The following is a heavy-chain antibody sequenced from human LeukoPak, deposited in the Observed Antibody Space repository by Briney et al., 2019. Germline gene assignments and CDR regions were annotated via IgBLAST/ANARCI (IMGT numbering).Heavy chain of an antibody. Sequence: GGSLRLSCAGSGFSFSTYDMLWVRQAPGKGLEWVSAIGSGGDTYYAGSVKGRFTISRESAKNSFYLQMNSLNAGDTAVYFCARAVAGTDEIDSWGQGTLVTVSS. CDR3: ARAVAGTDEIDS. CDR2: IGSGGDT. V-gene: IGHV3-13*01. J-gene: IGHJ4*02. CDR1: GFSFSTYD. D-gene: IGHD6-19*01.